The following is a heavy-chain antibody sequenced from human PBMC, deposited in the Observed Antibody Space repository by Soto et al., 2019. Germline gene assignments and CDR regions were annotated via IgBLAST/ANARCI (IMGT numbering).Heavy chain of an antibody. Sequence: GGSLRLSCASSGFNFRSYAMRWVRQAPGKGLEWVSVITSGGTTYYADSVKGRFTISRDKSKNTLYMQMNSLRAEDTAIYYCAKDKEGGSGSSSYDYWGQGTLVTVSS. J-gene: IGHJ4*02. CDR3: AKDKEGGSGSSSYDY. CDR2: ITSGGTT. V-gene: IGHV3-23*01. CDR1: GFNFRSYA. D-gene: IGHD2-15*01.